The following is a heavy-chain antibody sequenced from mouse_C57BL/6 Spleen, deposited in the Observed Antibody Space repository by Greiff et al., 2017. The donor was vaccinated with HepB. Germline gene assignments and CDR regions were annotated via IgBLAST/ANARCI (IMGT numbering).Heavy chain of an antibody. CDR3: TSNYYGSSPFAY. CDR2: NDPENGDT. V-gene: IGHV14-4*01. CDR1: GFNIKDDY. D-gene: IGHD1-1*01. Sequence: EVKLQESGAELVRPGASVKLSCTASGFNIKDDYMHWVKQRPEQGLEWIGWNDPENGDTEYASKFQGKATITADTSSNTAYLQLSSLTSEDTAVYYCTSNYYGSSPFAYWGQRTLVTVSA. J-gene: IGHJ3*01.